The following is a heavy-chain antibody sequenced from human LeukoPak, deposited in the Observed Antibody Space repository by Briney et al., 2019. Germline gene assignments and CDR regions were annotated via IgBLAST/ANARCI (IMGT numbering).Heavy chain of an antibody. CDR2: IKTDGSEK. D-gene: IGHD3-22*01. Sequence: RGSLRLSCEGSGFTFSNYWMGWVRQAPGKGLQWVANIKTDGSEKYYVDSVKGRFTISRDNAKNSLYLQMNSLRAEDTAVYYCATYSSLNRREFQYWGQGTLLTVSS. CDR3: ATYSSLNRREFQY. CDR1: GFTFSNYW. V-gene: IGHV3-7*01. J-gene: IGHJ1*01.